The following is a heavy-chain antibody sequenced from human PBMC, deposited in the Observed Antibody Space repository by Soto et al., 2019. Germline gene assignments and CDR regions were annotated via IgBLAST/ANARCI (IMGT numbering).Heavy chain of an antibody. J-gene: IGHJ6*03. CDR2: IYYSGST. CDR3: ARRRDFWSGPYYYYYMDV. Sequence: PSETLSLTCTVSGGSISSYYWSWIRQPPGKGLEWIGYIYYSGSTDYNPSLKSRVTISVDTSKNQFSLKLSSVTAADTAVYYCARRRDFWSGPYYYYYMDVWGKGTTVTVSS. D-gene: IGHD3-3*01. V-gene: IGHV4-59*08. CDR1: GGSISSYY.